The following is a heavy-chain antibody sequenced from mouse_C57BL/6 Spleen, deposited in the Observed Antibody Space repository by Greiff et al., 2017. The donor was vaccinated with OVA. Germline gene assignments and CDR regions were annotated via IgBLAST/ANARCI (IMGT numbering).Heavy chain of an antibody. D-gene: IGHD2-10*01. Sequence: QVHVKQSGAELVRPGTSVKVSCKASGYAFTNYLIEWVKQRPGQGLEWIGVINPGSGGTNYNEKFKGKATLTADKSSSTAYMQLSSLTSEDSAVYFCARSYYGNSYAMDYWGQGTSVTVSS. J-gene: IGHJ4*01. V-gene: IGHV1-54*01. CDR2: INPGSGGT. CDR3: ARSYYGNSYAMDY. CDR1: GYAFTNYL.